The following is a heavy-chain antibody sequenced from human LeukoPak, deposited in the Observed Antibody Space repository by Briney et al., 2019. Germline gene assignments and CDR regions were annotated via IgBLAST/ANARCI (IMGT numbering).Heavy chain of an antibody. V-gene: IGHV3-21*01. CDR2: IDGSSSHI. Sequence: GGSLRLSCAASGFSFSNYAMNWVRQAPGKGLEWVSSIDGSSSHIYYADSVKGRFTISRDNTKSSLYLQMNSLRAEDTAVYYCARRGTWHSDYWGQGTLVTVSS. J-gene: IGHJ4*02. D-gene: IGHD3-16*01. CDR1: GFSFSNYA. CDR3: ARRGTWHSDY.